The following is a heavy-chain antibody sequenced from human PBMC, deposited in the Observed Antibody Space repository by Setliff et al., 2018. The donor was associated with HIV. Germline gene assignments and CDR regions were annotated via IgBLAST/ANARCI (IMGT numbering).Heavy chain of an antibody. CDR2: ISTRGSTI. V-gene: IGHV3-48*02. CDR1: GFTFSIYN. D-gene: IGHD4-17*01. CDR3: AREKFENGDYEFVSTFDS. J-gene: IGHJ4*02. Sequence: LRLSCEASGFTFSIYNMNWVRQAPGKGLEWVSYISTRGSTIYYADSVKGRFTISRDNGKKSLYLQMDSLRDEDTAVYYCAREKFENGDYEFVSTFDSWGQGTLVTVSS.